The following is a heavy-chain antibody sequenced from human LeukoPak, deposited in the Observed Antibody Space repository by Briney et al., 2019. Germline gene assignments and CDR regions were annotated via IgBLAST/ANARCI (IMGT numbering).Heavy chain of an antibody. CDR3: AKDQPEAYFDY. CDR1: GFTFSSYA. Sequence: PGGSLRLSCAASGFTFSSYAMNWVRQAPGKGLEWVSVISGSGTSTNYADSVKGRFTISRDNAKNTLYLQMNSLRPEDAALYYCAKDQPEAYFDYWGQGALVTVSS. D-gene: IGHD1-14*01. CDR2: ISGSGTST. V-gene: IGHV3-23*01. J-gene: IGHJ4*02.